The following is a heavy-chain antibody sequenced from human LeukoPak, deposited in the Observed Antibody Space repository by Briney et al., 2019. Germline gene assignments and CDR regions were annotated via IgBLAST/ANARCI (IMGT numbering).Heavy chain of an antibody. V-gene: IGHV3-23*01. D-gene: IGHD3-3*01. J-gene: IGHJ4*02. CDR3: AKSITMFGVVRYFDY. CDR2: ISGGGDST. Sequence: GGSLRLSCAAAGFTLSSHALSWVRQAPGKGLEWVSTISGGGDSTYYADSVKGRFTFSRDNSKNTLYLQMNSLRAEDTAVYYCAKSITMFGVVRYFDYWGQGALVTVSS. CDR1: GFTLSSHA.